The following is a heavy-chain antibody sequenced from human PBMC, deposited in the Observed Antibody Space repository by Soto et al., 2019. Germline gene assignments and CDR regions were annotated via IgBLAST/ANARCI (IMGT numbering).Heavy chain of an antibody. V-gene: IGHV4-34*01. Sequence: PSETLSLTCAVYGGSFSGYYWSWIRQPPDKGLEWIGEINHRGSTNYNPSLKSRVTMSVDTSKNQFSLNLSSVIAADTAVYYCARGYDWNYAFWGQGTLVTVSS. CDR2: INHRGST. J-gene: IGHJ4*02. CDR3: ARGYDWNYAF. D-gene: IGHD1-7*01. CDR1: GGSFSGYY.